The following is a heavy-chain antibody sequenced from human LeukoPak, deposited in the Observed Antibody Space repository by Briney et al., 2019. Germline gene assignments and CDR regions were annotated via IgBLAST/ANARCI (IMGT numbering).Heavy chain of an antibody. D-gene: IGHD1-7*01. J-gene: IGHJ4*02. V-gene: IGHV3-43*02. CDR1: GFTFDDYA. CDR2: ITGDGGST. Sequence: PGGSLRLSCAASGFTFDDYAMHWVRQAPGKGLQWVSLITGDGGSTYYADSVKGRFTISRDNSKNSLYLQMNSLRTGDTALYYCATGLHLDFGTYFDYWGQGTLVTVSS. CDR3: ATGLHLDFGTYFDY.